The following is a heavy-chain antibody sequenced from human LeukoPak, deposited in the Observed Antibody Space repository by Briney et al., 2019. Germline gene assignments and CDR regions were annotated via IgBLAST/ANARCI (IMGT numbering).Heavy chain of an antibody. D-gene: IGHD2-15*01. Sequence: GGSLRLSCAASGLTVSSNHMSWVRQAPGEGLEWVLVIYTGGSTDYADSVKGRFTISRDNSKNTLYLQMNSLRAEDTAVYYCARGARAATGYYYYYMDVWGKGTTVTVSS. CDR3: ARGARAATGYYYYYMDV. J-gene: IGHJ6*03. V-gene: IGHV3-53*01. CDR1: GLTVSSNH. CDR2: IYTGGST.